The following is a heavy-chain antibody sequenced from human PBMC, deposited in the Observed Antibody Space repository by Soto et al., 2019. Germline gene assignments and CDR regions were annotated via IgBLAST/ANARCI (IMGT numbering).Heavy chain of an antibody. CDR2: IIPIFNTA. J-gene: IGHJ6*02. V-gene: IGHV1-69*06. CDR1: GGTFSNYA. D-gene: IGHD2-2*01. Sequence: SLKVPCKSSGGTFSNYASIWVRQAPGQGLEWMGGIIPIFNTANYAQKFQGRVTITADKSTSTAYMELSSLRSEDTAVYYCARGLVVPAGIRYYYYGMDVWGQGTTVNVSS. CDR3: ARGLVVPAGIRYYYYGMDV.